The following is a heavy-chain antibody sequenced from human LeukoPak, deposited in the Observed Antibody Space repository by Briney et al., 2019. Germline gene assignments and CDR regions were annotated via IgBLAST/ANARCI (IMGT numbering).Heavy chain of an antibody. CDR1: GFTFSSYV. J-gene: IGHJ4*02. CDR2: IKQDGSTK. Sequence: GGSLRLSCAASGFTFSSYVMSWVRQAPGKGLEWVANIKQDGSTKHYADSLKGRFTISRDNPKNSLYLQMNSMRVDDTAVYYCARDTDGSLDYWGQGILVTVAS. V-gene: IGHV3-7*01. CDR3: ARDTDGSLDY. D-gene: IGHD1-26*01.